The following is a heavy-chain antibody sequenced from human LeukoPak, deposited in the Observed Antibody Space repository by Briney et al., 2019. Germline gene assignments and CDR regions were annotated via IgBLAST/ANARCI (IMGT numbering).Heavy chain of an antibody. Sequence: ASVKVSCKASGGTFSSYAISWVRQAPGQGLEWMGGIIPIFGTANYAQKFQGRVTITTDESTSTAYMELNSLRSEDTAVYYCARSFGSHYYYYMDVWGKGTTVTVSS. J-gene: IGHJ6*03. CDR1: GGTFSSYA. V-gene: IGHV1-69*05. D-gene: IGHD2-15*01. CDR3: ARSFGSHYYYYMDV. CDR2: IIPIFGTA.